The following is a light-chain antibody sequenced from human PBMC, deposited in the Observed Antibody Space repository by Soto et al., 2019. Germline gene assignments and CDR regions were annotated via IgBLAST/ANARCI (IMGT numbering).Light chain of an antibody. Sequence: EIVMTQSPATLSVSPGERVTLSCRASQNVGSRYLAWYQQKPGQAPRLLIYDASNRATGIPARFSGSGSGTEFTLTISSLQSEDFAVYYCQQYNNWPLTFGGGTKVDIK. CDR3: QQYNNWPLT. CDR1: QNVGSRY. V-gene: IGKV3-15*01. J-gene: IGKJ4*01. CDR2: DAS.